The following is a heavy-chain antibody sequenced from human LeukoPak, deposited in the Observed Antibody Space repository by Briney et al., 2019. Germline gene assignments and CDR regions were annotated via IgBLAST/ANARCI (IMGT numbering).Heavy chain of an antibody. CDR1: GGSISSYY. CDR3: ARSPKGPRGSYRSPYYYGMDV. D-gene: IGHD3-16*02. J-gene: IGHJ6*04. V-gene: IGHV4-4*07. CDR2: IYTSGST. Sequence: SETLSLTCTVSGGSISSYYWSWIRQPAGKGLEWIGRIYTSGSTNYNPSLKSRVTISVDTSKNQFSLKLSSVTAADTAVYYCARSPKGPRGSYRSPYYYGMDVWGKGTTVTVSS.